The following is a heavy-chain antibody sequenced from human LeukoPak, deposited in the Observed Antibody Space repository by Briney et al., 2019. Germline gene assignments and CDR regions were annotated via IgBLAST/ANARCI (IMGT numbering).Heavy chain of an antibody. J-gene: IGHJ4*02. CDR3: ARGSVDYSFDY. V-gene: IGHV4-34*01. CDR1: GGSFSGYY. CDR2: INHSGST. D-gene: IGHD4-11*01. Sequence: SETLSLTCAVYGGSFSGYYWSWIRQPPGKGLEWIGEINHSGSTNYNPSLKSRVTISVDTSKNQFSLKLSSVTAADTAVYYCARGSVDYSFDYWGQGTLVTVSS.